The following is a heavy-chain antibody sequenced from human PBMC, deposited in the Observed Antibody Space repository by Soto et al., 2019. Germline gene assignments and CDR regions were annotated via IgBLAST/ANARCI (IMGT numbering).Heavy chain of an antibody. Sequence: QVQLVQSGAEVKKPGSSVKVSCKASGGTFSSYAISWVRQAPGQGLEWMGGIIPIFGTANYAQKFQGRVTITADKSTSTAYMELSSLRSEDTAVYYCARDLRLGSSRWSRAQIYYYGMDVWGQGTTVTVSS. CDR2: IIPIFGTA. CDR1: GGTFSSYA. J-gene: IGHJ6*02. D-gene: IGHD6-13*01. V-gene: IGHV1-69*06. CDR3: ARDLRLGSSRWSRAQIYYYGMDV.